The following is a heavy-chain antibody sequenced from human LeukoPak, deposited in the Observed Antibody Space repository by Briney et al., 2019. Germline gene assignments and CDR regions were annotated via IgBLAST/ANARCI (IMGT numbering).Heavy chain of an antibody. J-gene: IGHJ5*02. D-gene: IGHD6-13*01. Sequence: RGSLRLSCAASGFTFSSYAMASVRQAPGKGLEWVSTITGSNGYTYYADSVKGRFTISRDNSKNTLYLQMNSLRAEDTAIYYCARESPVTATGRSWFDPWGQGTLVTVSS. V-gene: IGHV3-23*01. CDR2: ITGSNGYT. CDR1: GFTFSSYA. CDR3: ARESPVTATGRSWFDP.